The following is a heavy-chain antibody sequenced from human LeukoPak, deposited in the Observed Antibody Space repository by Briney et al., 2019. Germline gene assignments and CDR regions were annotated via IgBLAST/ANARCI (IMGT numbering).Heavy chain of an antibody. CDR2: IDSDKGNT. J-gene: IGHJ4*02. V-gene: IGHV1-3*04. CDR3: ARAGGPKPVDY. CDR1: GYSFTRNA. Sequence: ASVKVSCKASGYSFTRNAIHWVRQAPGQRLEWMGWIDSDKGNTKYSQEFQGRVTMTTDTSTSTAYMELRSLRSDDTAVYYCARAGGPKPVDYWGQGTLVTVSS. D-gene: IGHD4-23*01.